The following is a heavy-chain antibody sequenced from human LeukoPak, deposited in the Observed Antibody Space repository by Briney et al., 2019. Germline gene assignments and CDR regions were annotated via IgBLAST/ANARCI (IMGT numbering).Heavy chain of an antibody. J-gene: IGHJ2*01. Sequence: PGGSLRLSCAASGFTFSNYGMHWVRQAPGKGLEWVAVIWFDGSNKYYADSVHGRFTISRDNSKNTVHLQMNSLSAEDTAVYYCARDRCSGGRCYHDWYFDLWGRGTLVTVSS. CDR1: GFTFSNYG. D-gene: IGHD2-15*01. CDR2: IWFDGSNK. CDR3: ARDRCSGGRCYHDWYFDL. V-gene: IGHV3-33*08.